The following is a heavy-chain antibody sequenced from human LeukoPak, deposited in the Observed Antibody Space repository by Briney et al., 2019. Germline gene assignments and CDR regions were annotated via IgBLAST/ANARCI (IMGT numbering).Heavy chain of an antibody. CDR3: IRLWFGEFI. Sequence: GGSLRLSCAASGFTVSSNYMSWVRQAPGKGLEWVGRIKSKTDGGTTDYAAPVKGRFTISRDDSKNTLYLQMNSLKTEDTAVYYCIRLWFGEFIWGQGTMVSVSS. V-gene: IGHV3-15*01. D-gene: IGHD3-10*01. J-gene: IGHJ3*02. CDR1: GFTVSSNY. CDR2: IKSKTDGGTT.